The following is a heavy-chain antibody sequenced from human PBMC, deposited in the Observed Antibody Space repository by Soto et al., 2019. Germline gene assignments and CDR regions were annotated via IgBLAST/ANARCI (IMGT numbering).Heavy chain of an antibody. CDR1: GFTFSSYG. J-gene: IGHJ4*02. CDR3: ARAQGPYCSGGSCYPADY. V-gene: IGHV3-30*03. Sequence: GGSLRLSCAASGFTFSSYGMHWVRQAPGKGLEWVAVISYDGSNKYYADSVKGRFTISRDNSKNTLYLQMNSLRAEDTAVYYCARAQGPYCSGGSCYPADYWGQGTLVTVSS. D-gene: IGHD2-15*01. CDR2: ISYDGSNK.